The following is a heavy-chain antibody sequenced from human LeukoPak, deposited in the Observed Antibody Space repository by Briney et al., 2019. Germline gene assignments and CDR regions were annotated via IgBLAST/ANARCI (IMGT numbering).Heavy chain of an antibody. J-gene: IGHJ3*02. V-gene: IGHV1-8*01. Sequence: GASVKVSFKASGYTFTSHHFNQLGETGGRGIEWMGGRNPTNGNTGYAQKVQGRVTMTRNTSISTAYMELSSLRSEDTAVYYCASRGLWFGESLDAFDIWGQGTMVTVSS. D-gene: IGHD3-10*01. CDR3: ASRGLWFGESLDAFDI. CDR2: RNPTNGNT. CDR1: GYTFTSHH.